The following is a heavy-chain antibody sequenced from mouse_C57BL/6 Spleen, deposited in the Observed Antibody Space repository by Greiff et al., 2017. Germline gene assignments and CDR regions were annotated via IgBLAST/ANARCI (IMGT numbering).Heavy chain of an antibody. CDR2: ISYDGSN. J-gene: IGHJ3*01. CDR1: GYSITSGYY. Sequence: EVKLMESGPGLVKPSPSLSLTCSVTGYSITSGYYWNWIRQFPGNKLEWMGYISYDGSNNYNPSLKNRISITRDTSKNQFFLKLNSVTTEDTATYYCARAAMITTGFAYWGQGTLVTVSA. CDR3: ARAAMITTGFAY. V-gene: IGHV3-6*01. D-gene: IGHD2-4*01.